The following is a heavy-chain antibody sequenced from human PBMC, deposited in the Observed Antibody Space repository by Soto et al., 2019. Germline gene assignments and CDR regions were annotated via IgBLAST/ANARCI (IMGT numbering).Heavy chain of an antibody. CDR1: GFTFTGSA. Sequence: QMQLVQSGPEVKKPGTSVKVSCKASGFTFTGSAVQWVRQARGQRLEWIGWIVVGSGNTNYAQKFQERVTITRDMSTRTAYMELSSPRSDDTAVYYCAADGAEAAGTNIYYIDVWGRGTTVTVSS. D-gene: IGHD6-13*01. CDR2: IVVGSGNT. CDR3: AADGAEAAGTNIYYIDV. V-gene: IGHV1-58*01. J-gene: IGHJ6*03.